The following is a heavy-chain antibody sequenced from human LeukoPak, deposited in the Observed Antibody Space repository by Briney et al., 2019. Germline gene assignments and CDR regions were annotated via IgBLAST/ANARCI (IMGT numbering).Heavy chain of an antibody. Sequence: ASVKVSCKASGYTFTGYYMHWVRQAPGQGLEWMGWINPNSGGTNYAQKFQGRVTMTRDTSISTAYMELSRLRSDDTAVYYCARGNYGSSGYYYYGMDVWGQGTTVTVSS. CDR1: GYTFTGYY. D-gene: IGHD3-22*01. CDR2: INPNSGGT. V-gene: IGHV1-2*02. CDR3: ARGNYGSSGYYYYGMDV. J-gene: IGHJ6*02.